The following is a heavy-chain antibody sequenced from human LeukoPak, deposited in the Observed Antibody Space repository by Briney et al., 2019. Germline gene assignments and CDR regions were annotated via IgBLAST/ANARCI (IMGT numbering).Heavy chain of an antibody. V-gene: IGHV3-7*01. J-gene: IGHJ6*03. Sequence: GGSLRLSCAASGFTFSSYWMSWVRQAPGKGLEWVASIKQDGSEKYYVDSVKGRFTISRDNAKNSLYLQMNSLRAEDTAVYYCARDRGYDGGAYMDVWGKGTTVTVSS. D-gene: IGHD5-12*01. CDR2: IKQDGSEK. CDR1: GFTFSSYW. CDR3: ARDRGYDGGAYMDV.